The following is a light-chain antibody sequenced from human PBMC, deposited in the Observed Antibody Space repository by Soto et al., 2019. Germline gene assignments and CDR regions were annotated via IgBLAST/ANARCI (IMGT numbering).Light chain of an antibody. Sequence: EIVLTQSPGTLSLSPGERATLSFSASQSVSSSYLAWYQQKPGQAPRLLIYGASSRATGIPDRFSGSGSGTDFTLTISRLEPADFAVYYCQYYGSSSTFGQGTKVDI. CDR3: QYYGSSST. J-gene: IGKJ1*01. V-gene: IGKV3-20*01. CDR1: QSVSSSY. CDR2: GAS.